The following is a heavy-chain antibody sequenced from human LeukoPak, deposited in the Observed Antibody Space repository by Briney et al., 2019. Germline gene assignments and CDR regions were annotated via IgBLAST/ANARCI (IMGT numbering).Heavy chain of an antibody. CDR2: IIPIFETP. Sequence: SVTVSCKASGGTFNSYAISWVRQAPGQGLEWMGGIIPIFETPTYAQKFHGRVTITADESTSTAYMELSSLRSEDTAVYYCANSPFRDSYDRSGYFSHRSYYFDYWGQGTLVTVSS. J-gene: IGHJ4*02. V-gene: IGHV1-69*13. D-gene: IGHD3-22*01. CDR3: ANSPFRDSYDRSGYFSHRSYYFDY. CDR1: GGTFNSYA.